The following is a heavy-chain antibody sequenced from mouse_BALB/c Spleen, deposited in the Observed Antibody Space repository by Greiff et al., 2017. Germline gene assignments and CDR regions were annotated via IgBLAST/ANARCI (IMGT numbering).Heavy chain of an antibody. D-gene: IGHD2-1*01. V-gene: IGHV1S56*01. Sequence: QVQLQQSGPELVKPGASVRISCKASGYTFTSYYIHWVKQRPGQGLEWIGWIYPGNVNTKYNEKFKGKATLTADKSSSTAYMQLSSLTSEDSAVYFCARGVHGNYAMDYWGQGTSVTVSS. CDR2: IYPGNVNT. J-gene: IGHJ4*01. CDR1: GYTFTSYY. CDR3: ARGVHGNYAMDY.